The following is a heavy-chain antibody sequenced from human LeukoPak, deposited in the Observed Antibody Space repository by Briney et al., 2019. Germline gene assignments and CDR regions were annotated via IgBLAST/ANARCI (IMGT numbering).Heavy chain of an antibody. CDR3: ARDPAGLAFVDSSYYFDY. Sequence: ASVTVSCTASGYTFTSYYMHWVRQAPGQGLEWVGLINPSGGSTSYAQKFQGRVTMTRDTSTSTVYMELSSLRSEDTAVYYCARDPAGLAFVDSSYYFDYWGQGTLVTVSS. CDR1: GYTFTSYY. D-gene: IGHD3-10*01. J-gene: IGHJ4*02. V-gene: IGHV1-46*01. CDR2: INPSGGST.